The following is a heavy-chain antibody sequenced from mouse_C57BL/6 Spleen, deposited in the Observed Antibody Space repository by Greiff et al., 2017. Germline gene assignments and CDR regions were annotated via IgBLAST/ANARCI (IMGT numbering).Heavy chain of an antibody. J-gene: IGHJ3*01. CDR1: GYTFTGYW. CDR3: ARGGPDYYGRCFAY. D-gene: IGHD1-1*01. V-gene: IGHV1-9*01. CDR2: ILPGSGST. Sequence: QVQLQQSGAELMKPGASVKLSCTATGYTFTGYWIEWVKQRPGHGLEWIGEILPGSGSTNYNEKFKGKATFTADTSSNTAYMQLSSLTTEDSAIYYCARGGPDYYGRCFAYWGQGTLVTVSA.